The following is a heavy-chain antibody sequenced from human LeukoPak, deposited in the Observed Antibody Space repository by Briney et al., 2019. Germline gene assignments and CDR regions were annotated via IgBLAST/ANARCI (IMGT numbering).Heavy chain of an antibody. D-gene: IGHD2-2*02. CDR1: GFTFSSYW. J-gene: IGHJ1*01. CDR3: ARIIVVVPAAIIEYFQH. CDR2: IKQDGSEK. Sequence: GGSLRLSCAASGFTFSSYWMSWVRQAPGKGLEWVANIKQDGSEKYYVDSVKGRFTISRDNAKYSLYLQMNSLRAEDTAVYYCARIIVVVPAAIIEYFQHWGPGTLVTVSS. V-gene: IGHV3-7*01.